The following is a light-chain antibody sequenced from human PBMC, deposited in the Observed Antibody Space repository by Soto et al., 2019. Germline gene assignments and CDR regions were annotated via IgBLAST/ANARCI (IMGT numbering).Light chain of an antibody. J-gene: IGLJ2*01. CDR2: GNS. CDR1: SSNIGGGYD. Sequence: QSVLTQPPSVSGAPGQRVTISCTGSSSNIGGGYDVHWYQQLPGTAPKLLIYGNSNRPSGVPDRFSGSKSGTSASLAITGLHAEDEAYYYCQSYDSSRSGVVFGGGTKLTVL. V-gene: IGLV1-40*01. CDR3: QSYDSSRSGVV.